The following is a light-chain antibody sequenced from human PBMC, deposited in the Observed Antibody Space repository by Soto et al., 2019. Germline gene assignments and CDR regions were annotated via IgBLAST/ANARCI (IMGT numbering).Light chain of an antibody. CDR1: QSVSSSY. CDR2: GAS. J-gene: IGKJ1*01. CDR3: QQYNNWPTWT. V-gene: IGKV3-15*01. Sequence: IVWTDSPCTLSLSPVERATLSCMSVQSVSSSYLAWYQQKPGQAPRLLIYGASTRATGIPARFSGSGSGTEFTLTISSLQSEDFAVYYCQQYNNWPTWTFGQGTKVDIK.